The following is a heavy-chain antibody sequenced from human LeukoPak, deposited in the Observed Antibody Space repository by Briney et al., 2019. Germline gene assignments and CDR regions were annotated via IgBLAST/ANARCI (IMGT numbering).Heavy chain of an antibody. CDR3: ATARTAHDAFDI. J-gene: IGHJ3*02. CDR1: GYRFTSYW. D-gene: IGHD2-21*02. Sequence: GESLKISCRGSGYRFTSYWIGWGRQMPGKGLGWMGIIYPGDADTRYSPSFQGQVTISADKTMSTAYLQWSSLKASDTAMYYCATARTAHDAFDIWGQGTMVTVSS. CDR2: IYPGDADT. V-gene: IGHV5-51*01.